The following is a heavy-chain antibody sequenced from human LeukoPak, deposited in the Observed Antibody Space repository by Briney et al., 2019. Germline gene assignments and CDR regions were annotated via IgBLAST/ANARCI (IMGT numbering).Heavy chain of an antibody. CDR3: ARDILLGSPHYSAGYYYDY. CDR1: GFTFRSYW. CDR2: IKQDGSEK. J-gene: IGHJ4*02. V-gene: IGHV3-7*03. Sequence: GGSLRLSCTASGFTFRSYWMTWVRQAPGQGLEWVANIKQDGSEKYYVDSVKGRFTISRDNAKNSLYLQMNSLRAEDTAVYYCARDILLGSPHYSAGYYYDYWGQGSLVTVSS. D-gene: IGHD2-15*01.